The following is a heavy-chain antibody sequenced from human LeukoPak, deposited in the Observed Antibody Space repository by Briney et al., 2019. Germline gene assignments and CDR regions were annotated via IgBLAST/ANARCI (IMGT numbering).Heavy chain of an antibody. CDR2: ISGSGGST. V-gene: IGHV3-23*01. CDR1: GFTFSSYA. D-gene: IGHD5-18*01. CDR3: ASDGTSYGSLLDY. Sequence: GGSLRLSCAASGFTFSSYAMSWVRQAPGKGLEWVSAISGSGGSTYYADSVKGRFTISRDNSKNTLYLQMNSLRAEDTAVYYCASDGTSYGSLLDYWGQGTLVTVSS. J-gene: IGHJ4*02.